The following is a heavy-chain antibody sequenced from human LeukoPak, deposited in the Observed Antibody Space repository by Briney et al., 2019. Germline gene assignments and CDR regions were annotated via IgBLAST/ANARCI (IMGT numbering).Heavy chain of an antibody. D-gene: IGHD6-13*01. CDR3: ARRGAAAGYFDY. J-gene: IGHJ4*02. CDR2: IYYSGST. CDR1: GGSISSGGYY. Sequence: SQTLSLTCTVSGGSISSGGYYWSWIRQHPGKGLEWIGYIYYSGSTYYNPSLKSRVTISVDTSKNQFSLKLSSVTAADTPVYYCARRGAAAGYFDYWGQGTLVTVSS. V-gene: IGHV4-31*03.